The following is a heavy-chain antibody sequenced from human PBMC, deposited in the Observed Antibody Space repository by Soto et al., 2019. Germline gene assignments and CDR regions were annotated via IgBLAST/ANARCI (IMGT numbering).Heavy chain of an antibody. CDR2: IKQDGSEK. CDR1: GFTFSSYW. Sequence: GGSLRLSCAASGFTFSSYWMSWVRQAPGKGLEWVANIKQDGSEKYYVDSVKGRFTISRDNAKNSLYLQMNSLRAEDTAVYYCARDEIFGVVINTCYYYMDVWGKGTTVTVSS. CDR3: ARDEIFGVVINTCYYYMDV. V-gene: IGHV3-7*01. D-gene: IGHD3-3*01. J-gene: IGHJ6*03.